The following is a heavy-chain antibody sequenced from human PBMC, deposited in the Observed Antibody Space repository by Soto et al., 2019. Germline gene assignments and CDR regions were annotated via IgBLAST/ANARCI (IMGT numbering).Heavy chain of an antibody. D-gene: IGHD2-21*01. CDR2: TYYTGTT. J-gene: IGHJ6*02. V-gene: IGHV4-31*03. CDR3: ARDRVRRDNKPYGMDV. CDR1: GDPISSGGYF. Sequence: QVQLQESGPGLVQPSQTLSLTCTVSGDPISSGGYFWTWIRQHPGKGLEWIGNTYYTGTTYYNPSLKSRVSISVDTSKNQFSPKLTSVTAADTAIYYCARDRVRRDNKPYGMDVWGQGTTVTVSS.